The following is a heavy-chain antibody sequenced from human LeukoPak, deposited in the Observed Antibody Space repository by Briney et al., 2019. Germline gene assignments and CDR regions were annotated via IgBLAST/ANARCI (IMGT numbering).Heavy chain of an antibody. J-gene: IGHJ4*02. D-gene: IGHD3-9*01. V-gene: IGHV4-39*07. CDR1: GGSISSGSYY. Sequence: SETLSLTCTVSGGSISSGSYYWGWLRQPPGKGLERIGSIYYSGSTYYNPSLKSRVTISVDTSKNQFSLKLSSVAAADTAIYYCARDLSFDWFPYYFDYWGQGILVTVPS. CDR3: ARDLSFDWFPYYFDY. CDR2: IYYSGST.